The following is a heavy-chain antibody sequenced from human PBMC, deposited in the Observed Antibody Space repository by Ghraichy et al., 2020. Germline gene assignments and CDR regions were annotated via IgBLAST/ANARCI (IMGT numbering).Heavy chain of an antibody. Sequence: GGSLRLSCAASGFTFDDYAMHWVRQAPGKGLEWVSGISWNSGSIGYADSVKGRFTISRDNAKNSLYLQMNSLRAEDTALYYCAKAPTPLVVAGKRGANYYYYMDVWGKGTTVTVSS. CDR3: AKAPTPLVVAGKRGANYYYYMDV. J-gene: IGHJ6*03. CDR2: ISWNSGSI. V-gene: IGHV3-9*01. CDR1: GFTFDDYA. D-gene: IGHD6-19*01.